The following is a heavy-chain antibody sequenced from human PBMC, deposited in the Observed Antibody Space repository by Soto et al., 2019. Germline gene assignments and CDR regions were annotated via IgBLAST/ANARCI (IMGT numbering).Heavy chain of an antibody. D-gene: IGHD3-3*01. CDR1: GGSFSGYY. CDR3: ARGGYDFWSGYPRRAYGMDV. Sequence: SETLSLTCAVYGGSFSGYYWSWIRQPPGKGLEWIGEINHSGSTNYNPSLKRRVTISVDTSKNQFSLKLSSVTAADTAVYYCARGGYDFWSGYPRRAYGMDVWGQGTTVTVSS. J-gene: IGHJ6*02. CDR2: INHSGST. V-gene: IGHV4-34*01.